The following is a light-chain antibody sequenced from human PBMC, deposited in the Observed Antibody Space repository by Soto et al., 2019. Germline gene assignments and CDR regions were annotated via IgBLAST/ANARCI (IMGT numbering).Light chain of an antibody. J-gene: IGLJ2*01. Sequence: LTQPPSASGTPGQRVFISCSGSSSNIGGTNYAYWYQQLPGAAPTTVIYEDNQRPSGVPDRFSGSIDSSSNSASLTISGLKTEDEADYYCQSYDSSNPGVVFGGGTKLTVL. V-gene: IGLV6-57*02. CDR1: SSNIGGTNY. CDR2: EDN. CDR3: QSYDSSNPGVV.